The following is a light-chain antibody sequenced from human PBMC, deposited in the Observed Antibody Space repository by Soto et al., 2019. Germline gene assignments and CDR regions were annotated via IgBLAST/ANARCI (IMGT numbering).Light chain of an antibody. CDR1: QGISSY. J-gene: IGKJ1*01. CDR2: AAS. Sequence: DIQLTQSPSFLSASVGDRVTITCRASQGISSYLAWYQQKPGKAPKLLIYAASTLQSGVPSRFSGSGSGTEFTLTISSLQPEDFATYYCQQLNSYPWTFGQGTKVESK. V-gene: IGKV1-9*01. CDR3: QQLNSYPWT.